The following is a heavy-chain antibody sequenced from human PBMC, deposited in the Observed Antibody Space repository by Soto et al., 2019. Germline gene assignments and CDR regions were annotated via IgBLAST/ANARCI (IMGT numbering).Heavy chain of an antibody. D-gene: IGHD1-7*01. CDR1: GFTFSTYS. J-gene: IGHJ4*02. CDR3: ARDMTSGTNDY. Sequence: GGSLRLSCVASGFTFSTYSMNWVRQAPGKGLEWVSSISRSSSLIYYTDSVKGRFTISRDNAENSLYLQMNSLRAEDTAVYYCARDMTSGTNDYWGQGTLVTVSS. V-gene: IGHV3-21*01. CDR2: ISRSSSLI.